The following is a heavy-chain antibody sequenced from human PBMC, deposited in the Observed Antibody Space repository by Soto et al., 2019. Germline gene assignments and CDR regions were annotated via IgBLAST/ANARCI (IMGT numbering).Heavy chain of an antibody. CDR3: ARDQGGSYSIYYFDY. J-gene: IGHJ4*02. V-gene: IGHV3-33*01. CDR2: IWYDGSNK. Sequence: GGSLRLSCAASGFTFSSYGMHWVRQAPGKGLEWVAVIWYDGSNKYYADSVKGRFTISRDNSKNTLYLQMNSLRAEDTAVYYCARDQGGSYSIYYFDYWGQGTLVTVSS. D-gene: IGHD1-26*01. CDR1: GFTFSSYG.